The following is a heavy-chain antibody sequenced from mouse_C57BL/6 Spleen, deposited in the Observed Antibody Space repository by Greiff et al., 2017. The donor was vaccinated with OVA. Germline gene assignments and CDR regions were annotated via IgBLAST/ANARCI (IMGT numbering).Heavy chain of an antibody. CDR3: ARSSNYVSYAMDD. Sequence: EVMLVESEGGLVQPGSSMKLSCTASGFTFSDYYMAWVRQVPEKGLEWVANINYDGSSTYYLDSLKSRFIISRDNAKNILYLQMSSLKSEDTATYYCARSSNYVSYAMDDWGQGTSVTVSS. CDR2: INYDGSST. D-gene: IGHD2-5*01. V-gene: IGHV5-16*01. J-gene: IGHJ4*01. CDR1: GFTFSDYY.